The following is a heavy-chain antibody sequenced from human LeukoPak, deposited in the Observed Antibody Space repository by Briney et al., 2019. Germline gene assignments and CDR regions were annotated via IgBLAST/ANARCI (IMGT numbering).Heavy chain of an antibody. Sequence: PGGSLRLSCAASGFTFSSYGMSWVRQVPGKGLEWVSGINWNGATTGYADSVKGRFTIARDNAKNSLYLQMNSLRVEDTALYYCAKTGNPNYFYYYMDVWGKGTTVTLSS. CDR3: AKTGNPNYFYYYMDV. CDR2: INWNGATT. J-gene: IGHJ6*03. CDR1: GFTFSSYG. V-gene: IGHV3-20*04. D-gene: IGHD7-27*01.